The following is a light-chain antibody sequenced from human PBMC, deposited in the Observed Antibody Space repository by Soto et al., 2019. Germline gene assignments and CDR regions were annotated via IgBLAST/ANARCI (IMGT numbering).Light chain of an antibody. CDR3: QSYDSSLSGWV. V-gene: IGLV1-40*01. J-gene: IGLJ3*02. Sequence: QAVVTQPPSVSGAPGQRVTISCPGSSSNIGAGYDVHWYPQLPGTAPKLLIYGNSNRPSGVPDRFSGSKSGTSASLAITGVRAEDEADYDCQSYDSSLSGWVFGGGTKLTVL. CDR1: SSNIGAGYD. CDR2: GNS.